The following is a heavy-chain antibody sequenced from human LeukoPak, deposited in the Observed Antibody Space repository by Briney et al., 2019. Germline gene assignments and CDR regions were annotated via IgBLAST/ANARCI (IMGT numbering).Heavy chain of an antibody. J-gene: IGHJ3*02. D-gene: IGHD3-22*01. CDR3: ARGKPYDSSGFYRAFDI. CDR1: GGSISSHY. CDR2: IYYTGST. V-gene: IGHV4-59*11. Sequence: SETLSLTCTVSGGSISSHYWTWIRQPAGKGLEWIGHIYYTGSTNYSPSLKSRVTISVDTSKNQLSLRLNSVTAADTAVYYCARGKPYDSSGFYRAFDIWGQGTMVTVSS.